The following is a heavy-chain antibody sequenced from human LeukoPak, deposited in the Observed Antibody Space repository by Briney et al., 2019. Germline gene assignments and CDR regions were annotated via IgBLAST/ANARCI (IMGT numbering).Heavy chain of an antibody. V-gene: IGHV4-30-4*01. Sequence: PSETLSLTCTVSGGSISSGDYYWSWIRQPPGKGLEWTGYIYYSGSTYYNPSLKSRVTISVDTSKNQFSLKLSSVTAADTAVYYCARDGATTGFSWFDPWGQGTLVTVSS. CDR3: ARDGATTGFSWFDP. CDR2: IYYSGST. D-gene: IGHD4-17*01. CDR1: GGSISSGDYY. J-gene: IGHJ5*02.